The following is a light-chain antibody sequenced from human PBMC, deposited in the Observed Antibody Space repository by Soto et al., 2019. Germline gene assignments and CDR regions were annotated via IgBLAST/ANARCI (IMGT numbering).Light chain of an antibody. J-gene: IGKJ2*01. CDR2: AAS. Sequence: DIQMTQAPSSLSASIGDRVTITCRASQSITNYLNWYKQTPGKAPKLLIYAASSLQDGVPARFSGSGAGTDFTLTISSLQPEDFATYYCQQSDSSPTFGQGNKVEI. V-gene: IGKV1-39*01. CDR3: QQSDSSPT. CDR1: QSITNY.